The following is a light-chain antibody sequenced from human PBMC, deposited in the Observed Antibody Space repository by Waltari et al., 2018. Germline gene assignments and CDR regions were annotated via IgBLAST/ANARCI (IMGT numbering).Light chain of an antibody. CDR1: QSGGRA. J-gene: IGKJ1*01. V-gene: IGKV3-20*01. CDR3: QHYVRLPVT. CDR2: GAS. Sequence: IVLTQSPGTLSLSPGERDTHACWASQSGGRALAWYQQKRGQAPRLLIYGASTRASGIPARFGGSWSGTDFSLTINRLEPEDFAVYYCQHYVRLPVTFGQVTKVDIK.